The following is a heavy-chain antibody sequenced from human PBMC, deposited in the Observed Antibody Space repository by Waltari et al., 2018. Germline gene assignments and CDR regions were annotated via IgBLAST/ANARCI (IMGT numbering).Heavy chain of an antibody. CDR2: IRSKAYGGTT. Sequence: EVQLVESGGGLVQPGRSLRLSCTASGFTFGDYAMSWFRQAPGKGLEWVGFIRSKAYGGTTEYAASVKGRFTISRDDSKSIAYLQMNSLKTEDTAVYYCTRAYCTGGVCYKGDWFDPWGQGTLVTVSS. D-gene: IGHD2-8*02. J-gene: IGHJ5*02. V-gene: IGHV3-49*03. CDR1: GFTFGDYA. CDR3: TRAYCTGGVCYKGDWFDP.